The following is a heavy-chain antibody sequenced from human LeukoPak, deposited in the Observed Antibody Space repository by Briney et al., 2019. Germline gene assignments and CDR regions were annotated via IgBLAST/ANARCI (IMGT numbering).Heavy chain of an antibody. D-gene: IGHD6-19*01. V-gene: IGHV1-69*06. J-gene: IGHJ5*02. Sequence: ASVEVSCKASGGTFSSYAISWVRQAPGQGLEWMGGIIPIFGTANYAQKFQGRVTITADKSTSTAYMELSSLRSEDTAVYYCARDHLHSLSSGVSWFDPWGQGTLVTVSS. CDR2: IIPIFGTA. CDR3: ARDHLHSLSSGVSWFDP. CDR1: GGTFSSYA.